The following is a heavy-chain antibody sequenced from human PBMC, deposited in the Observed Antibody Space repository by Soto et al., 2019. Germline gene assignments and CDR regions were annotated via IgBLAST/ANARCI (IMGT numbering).Heavy chain of an antibody. CDR3: AKDSLPRAGKTPLFFDY. CDR1: GFTFSSYA. V-gene: IGHV3-23*01. J-gene: IGHJ4*02. Sequence: GGSLRLSCAASGFTFSSYARSWVRQAPGKGLEWVSAISGSGGSTYYADSVKGRFTISRDNSKNTLYLQMNSLRAEDTAVYYCAKDSLPRAGKTPLFFDYRGQGTLVTVSS. CDR2: ISGSGGST. D-gene: IGHD6-13*01.